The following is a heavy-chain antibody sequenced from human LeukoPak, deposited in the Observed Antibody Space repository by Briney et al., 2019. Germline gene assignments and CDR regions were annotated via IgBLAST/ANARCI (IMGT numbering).Heavy chain of an antibody. CDR3: ARVIGSPPYHYYYYMDV. J-gene: IGHJ6*03. CDR2: INAYNGNT. CDR1: GYTFTSYG. D-gene: IGHD3-10*01. Sequence: ASVKVSCKASGYTFTSYGISWVRQAPGQGLEWMGWINAYNGNTNYTQKLQGRVTMTTGTSTSTAYMELRSLRSDDTAVYYCARVIGSPPYHYYYYMDVWGKGTTVTVSS. V-gene: IGHV1-18*01.